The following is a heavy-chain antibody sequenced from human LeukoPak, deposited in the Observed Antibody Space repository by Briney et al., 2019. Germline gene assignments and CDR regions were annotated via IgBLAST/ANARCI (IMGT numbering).Heavy chain of an antibody. V-gene: IGHV1-18*01. Sequence: ATVKVSCKASGYTFTSYGISWVRQAPGQGLEWMGWISAYNGNTNYAQKLQGRVTMTTDTSTSTAYMELRSLRPDDTAVYYCARDKVADYGDHQGAFDIWGQGTMVTVSS. CDR2: ISAYNGNT. CDR3: ARDKVADYGDHQGAFDI. CDR1: GYTFTSYG. J-gene: IGHJ3*02. D-gene: IGHD4-17*01.